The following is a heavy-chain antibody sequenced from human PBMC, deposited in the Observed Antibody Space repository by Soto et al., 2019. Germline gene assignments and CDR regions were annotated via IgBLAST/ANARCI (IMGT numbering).Heavy chain of an antibody. CDR3: AKRIPQYYYDSSGYYYSFGNWGAFDI. Sequence: GGSLRLSCAASGFTFSSYAMSWVRQAPGKGLEWVSAISGSGGSTYYADSVKGRFTISRDNSKNTLYLQMNSLRAEDTAVYYCAKRIPQYYYDSSGYYYSFGNWGAFDIWGQGAMVTVSS. CDR1: GFTFSSYA. V-gene: IGHV3-23*01. J-gene: IGHJ3*02. D-gene: IGHD3-22*01. CDR2: ISGSGGST.